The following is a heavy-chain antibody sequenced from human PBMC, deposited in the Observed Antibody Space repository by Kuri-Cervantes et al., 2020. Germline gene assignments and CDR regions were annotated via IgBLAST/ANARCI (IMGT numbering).Heavy chain of an antibody. CDR3: ARAVWNYGYFDY. CDR1: GFTFNDYH. J-gene: IGHJ4*02. D-gene: IGHD1-7*01. Sequence: GGSLRLSCAASGFTFNDYHMSWIRQAPGKGLEWASYISSSGSTIYYADSVKGRFTISRDNAKNSLYLQMNSLRAEDTAVYYCARAVWNYGYFDYWGQGTLVTVSS. CDR2: ISSSGSTI. V-gene: IGHV3-11*01.